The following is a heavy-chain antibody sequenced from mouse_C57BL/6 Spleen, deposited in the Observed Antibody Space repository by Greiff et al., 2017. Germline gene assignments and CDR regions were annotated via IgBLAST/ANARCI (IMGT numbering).Heavy chain of an antibody. J-gene: IGHJ2*01. V-gene: IGHV1-82*01. CDR3: AIPYYYGSRPDY. CDR1: GYAFSSSW. CDR2: IDPGDGDT. D-gene: IGHD1-1*01. Sequence: QVQLQQSGPELVKPGASVKISCKASGYAFSSSWMHWVKQRPGQGLEWIGRIDPGDGDTNYNGTFQGKATLTADKSSNTAYMQLSRLTSEDSAVYFCAIPYYYGSRPDYWGQGTTRTVSS.